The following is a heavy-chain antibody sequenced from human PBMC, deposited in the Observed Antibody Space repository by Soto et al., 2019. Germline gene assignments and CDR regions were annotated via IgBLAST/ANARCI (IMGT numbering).Heavy chain of an antibody. V-gene: IGHV1-69*02. CDR2: IIPILGIA. CDR3: ARRGYCSGGSCYPTYYYYGMDV. CDR1: GGTFSSYT. Sequence: QVQLVQSGAEVKKPGSSVKVSCKASGGTFSSYTISWVRQAPGQGLEWMGRIIPILGIANYAQKFQGRVTLTADKSSRTAYMEMSSLRSEDTAVYYCARRGYCSGGSCYPTYYYYGMDVWGQGTTVTVSS. J-gene: IGHJ6*02. D-gene: IGHD2-15*01.